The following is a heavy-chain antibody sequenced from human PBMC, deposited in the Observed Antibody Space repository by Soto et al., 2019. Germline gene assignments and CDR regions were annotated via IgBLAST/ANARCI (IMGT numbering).Heavy chain of an antibody. CDR3: ARGWGYDSTDYYYAY. J-gene: IGHJ4*02. CDR2: FIPIFGTA. CDR1: GGSFNRHT. D-gene: IGHD3-22*01. V-gene: IGHV1-69*01. Sequence: QVQLVQSGAEVRKPGSSVRVSCKASGGSFNRHTISWVRQAPGQGLEWMGGFIPIFGTANHAHKFQGRVTIIADESTSTVYMEWSSLRSDDTAIYYCARGWGYDSTDYYYAYWGQGTLVIVSS.